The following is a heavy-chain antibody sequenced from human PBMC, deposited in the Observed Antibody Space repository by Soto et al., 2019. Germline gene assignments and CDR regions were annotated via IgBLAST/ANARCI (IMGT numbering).Heavy chain of an antibody. CDR2: IYYSGST. CDR3: ARHIPFPPDIVLMVYAMGWFDP. V-gene: IGHV4-39*01. J-gene: IGHJ5*02. D-gene: IGHD2-8*01. Sequence: SETLSLTCTVSGGSISSSSYYWGWIRQPPGKGLEWIGSIYYSGSTYYNPSLKSRVTISVDTSKNQFSLKLSSVTAADTAVYYCARHIPFPPDIVLMVYAMGWFDPWGQGTLVTVSS. CDR1: GGSISSSSYY.